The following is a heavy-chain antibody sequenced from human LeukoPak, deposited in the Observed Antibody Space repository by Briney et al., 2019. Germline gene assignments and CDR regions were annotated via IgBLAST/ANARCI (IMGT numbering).Heavy chain of an antibody. CDR2: IFTSGTT. CDR3: ARGKYSSTWTFDY. V-gene: IGHV4-4*07. J-gene: IGHJ4*02. CDR1: GDSISRYY. Sequence: SETLSLTCTVSGDSISRYYWNWIRQPAGKGLEWVGRIFTSGTTNYSPSLKSRVTMSVDTSKNQFSRNLSSVTAADTAVYYCARGKYSSTWTFDYWGRGPWSPSPQ. D-gene: IGHD6-13*01.